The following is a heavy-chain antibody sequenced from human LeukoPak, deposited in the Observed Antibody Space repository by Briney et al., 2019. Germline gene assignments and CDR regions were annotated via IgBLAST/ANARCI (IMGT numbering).Heavy chain of an antibody. CDR1: GFSISNFW. V-gene: IGHV3-74*01. CDR3: AKGTQPYYYDSSGYYFDY. J-gene: IGHJ4*02. D-gene: IGHD3-22*01. CDR2: INSDGSRL. Sequence: GGSLRLSCVASGFSISNFWMHWVRQVPGETLVWLSRINSDGSRLTSAGSVKGRFTISRDNSKNTLYLQMNSLRAEDTAVYYCAKGTQPYYYDSSGYYFDYWGQGTLVTVSS.